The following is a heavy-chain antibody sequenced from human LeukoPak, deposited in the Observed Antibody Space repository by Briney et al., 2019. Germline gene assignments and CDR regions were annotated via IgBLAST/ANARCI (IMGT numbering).Heavy chain of an antibody. CDR2: INHSGST. D-gene: IGHD1-26*01. Sequence: SETLSLTCAVYGGSFSGYYWSWIRQPPGKGLEWIGEINHSGSTNYNPSLKSRVTISVDTSKTQFSLKLSSVTAADTAVYYCAKVTWELRQTYHFFDFWGQGTLVTVSS. V-gene: IGHV4-34*01. CDR1: GGSFSGYY. J-gene: IGHJ4*02. CDR3: AKVTWELRQTYHFFDF.